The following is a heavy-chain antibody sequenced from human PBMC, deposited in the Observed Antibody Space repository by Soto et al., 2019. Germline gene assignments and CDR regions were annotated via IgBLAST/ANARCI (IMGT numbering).Heavy chain of an antibody. J-gene: IGHJ6*02. CDR3: AREGFSSYGMDV. CDR1: GFTFSSYE. D-gene: IGHD6-19*01. V-gene: IGHV3-48*03. Sequence: ESGGGLVQPGGSLRLSCAASGFTFSSYEMNWVRQAPGKGLEWVSYISSGGSTIYYADSVKGRFTISRDNAKSSLYLQMNSLRAEDTAAYYCAREGFSSYGMDVWGQGTTVTVSS. CDR2: ISSGGSTI.